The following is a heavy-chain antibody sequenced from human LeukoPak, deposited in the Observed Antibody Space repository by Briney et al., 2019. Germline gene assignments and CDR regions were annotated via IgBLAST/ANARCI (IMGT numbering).Heavy chain of an antibody. CDR3: TTGIDDEGGY. D-gene: IGHD3-3*02. Sequence: GGSLRLSCAASGFTYSNVWMNWVRQAPGKGLEWVGRIKTNAEGGTLDYTAPVKGRFTISRDDSKNTLYLQMDSLEVEDTGMYYCTTGIDDEGGYWGQGTLVTVSS. CDR1: GFTYSNVW. V-gene: IGHV3-15*07. J-gene: IGHJ4*02. CDR2: IKTNAEGGTL.